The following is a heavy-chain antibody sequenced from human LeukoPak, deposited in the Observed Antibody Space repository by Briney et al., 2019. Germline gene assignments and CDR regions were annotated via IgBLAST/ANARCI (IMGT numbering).Heavy chain of an antibody. CDR3: ATLEAYCGGDCYPAGWFDP. CDR2: IYPGDSDT. Sequence: GESLKISCKGSGYSFTSYWIGWVRQMPGKGLEWMGIIYPGDSDTRYSPSFQGQVTISADKSISTAYLQWSSLKASDTAMYYCATLEAYCGGDCYPAGWFDPWGQGTLVTVSS. V-gene: IGHV5-51*01. CDR1: GYSFTSYW. D-gene: IGHD2-21*02. J-gene: IGHJ5*02.